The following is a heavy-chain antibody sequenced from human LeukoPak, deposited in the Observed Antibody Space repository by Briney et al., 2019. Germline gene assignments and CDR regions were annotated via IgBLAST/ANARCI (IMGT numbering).Heavy chain of an antibody. D-gene: IGHD4-23*01. V-gene: IGHV3-23*01. CDR3: ASPALAPTVVNSNYFDF. Sequence: PGGSLRLSCAPSRFTFSSYAMSRVPHAPGKGLERVSPISGSGGSTYYADSVKGRFTISRDNSKNTLYLQMNSLRAEDTAVYYCASPALAPTVVNSNYFDFWGQGTLVTVSS. J-gene: IGHJ4*02. CDR2: ISGSGGST. CDR1: RFTFSSYA.